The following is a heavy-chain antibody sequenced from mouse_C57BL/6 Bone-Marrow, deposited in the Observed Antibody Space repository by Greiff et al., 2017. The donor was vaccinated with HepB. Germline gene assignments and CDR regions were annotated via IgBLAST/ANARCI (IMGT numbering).Heavy chain of an antibody. CDR3: AGWLLLRDYFDY. Sequence: QVQLQQSGAELVRPGASVTLSCKASGYTFTDYEMHWVKQTPVHGLEWIGAIDPETGGTAYNQKFKGKAILTADKSSSTAYMELRSLTSEDSAVYYCAGWLLLRDYFDYWGQGTTLTVSS. D-gene: IGHD2-3*01. V-gene: IGHV1-15*01. CDR1: GYTFTDYE. J-gene: IGHJ2*01. CDR2: IDPETGGT.